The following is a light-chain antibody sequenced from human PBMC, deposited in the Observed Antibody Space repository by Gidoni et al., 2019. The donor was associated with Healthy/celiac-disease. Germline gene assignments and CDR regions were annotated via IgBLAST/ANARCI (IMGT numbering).Light chain of an antibody. CDR2: GAS. CDR1: QSVSSSY. V-gene: IGKV3-20*01. Sequence: EIVLTQSPGTLSLSPGERATLSCRASQSVSSSYLAWYQQKPGQAPRRLIYGASSRATGIPDRFSGSGSGTDFTLTISRLEPEDFAVYYCQQYGSSGTFGQGTKLEIK. CDR3: QQYGSSGT. J-gene: IGKJ2*01.